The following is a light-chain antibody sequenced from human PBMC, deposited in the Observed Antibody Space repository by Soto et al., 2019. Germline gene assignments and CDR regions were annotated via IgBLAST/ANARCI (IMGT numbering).Light chain of an antibody. J-gene: IGLJ3*02. CDR3: CSYAGSSLWV. V-gene: IGLV2-11*01. CDR2: DVT. CDR1: SSDVGGSNY. Sequence: QSALTQPRSVSGSPGQAVTISCTGTSSDVGGSNYVSWYQQHPGKAPKLVIYDVTRRPSGVPDRVSGSKSGNTASLTISGLQAEDEADYYCCSYAGSSLWVFGGGTKLPS.